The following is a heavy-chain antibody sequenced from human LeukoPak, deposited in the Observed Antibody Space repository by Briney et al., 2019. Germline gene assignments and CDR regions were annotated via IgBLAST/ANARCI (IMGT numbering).Heavy chain of an antibody. V-gene: IGHV3-9*01. D-gene: IGHD2-21*02. CDR3: AKDIGVVVTANFDY. Sequence: GGSLRLSCAASGFTFRNQWMHWVRQAPGKGLEWVSGISWNSGSIGYADSVKGRFTISRDNAKNSLYLQMNSLRAEDTALYYCAKDIGVVVTANFDYWGQGTLVTVSS. CDR2: ISWNSGSI. J-gene: IGHJ4*02. CDR1: GFTFRNQW.